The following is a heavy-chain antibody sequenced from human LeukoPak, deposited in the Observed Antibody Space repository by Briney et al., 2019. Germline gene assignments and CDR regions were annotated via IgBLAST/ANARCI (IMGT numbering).Heavy chain of an antibody. CDR2: ISSNGGST. J-gene: IGHJ6*02. V-gene: IGHV3-64*04. CDR3: ARGTVPNLEGMDV. Sequence: GGSLRLSCSASGFTFSSYAMHWVRQAPGKGLEYVSAISSNGGSTYYADSVKGRFTISRDNSKNTLYLQMNSLRAEDTAVYYCARGTVPNLEGMDVWGQGTTVTVS. CDR1: GFTFSSYA. D-gene: IGHD4-17*01.